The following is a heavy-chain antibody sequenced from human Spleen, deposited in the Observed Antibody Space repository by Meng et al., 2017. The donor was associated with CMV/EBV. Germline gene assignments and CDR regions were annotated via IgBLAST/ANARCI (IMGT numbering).Heavy chain of an antibody. Sequence: GSLRLSCTVSGGSVSSGSYYWSWIRQPPGKGLEWIGYIYYSGSTNYNPSLKSRVTISIDTSDQQFSLKLTSVTAADTAVYYCARPGHYRFFDLWGRGTLVTVSS. V-gene: IGHV4-61*01. CDR1: GGSVSSGSYY. CDR3: ARPGHYRFFDL. CDR2: IYYSGST. J-gene: IGHJ2*01. D-gene: IGHD3-10*01.